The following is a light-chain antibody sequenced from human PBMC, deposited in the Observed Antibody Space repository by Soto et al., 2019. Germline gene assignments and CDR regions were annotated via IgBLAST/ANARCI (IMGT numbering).Light chain of an antibody. CDR2: DVS. CDR3: GSYTTGSNYV. J-gene: IGLJ1*01. V-gene: IGLV2-14*01. CDR1: SSDVGAYNY. Sequence: SVLTQPASVSGSPGQSITISCTGTSSDVGAYNYVSWYQQHPCKAPKLMIYDVSHRPSGVSHRFSGSKSGNTASLTISGLQAEDEADYYCGSYTTGSNYVFGTGTKVTVL.